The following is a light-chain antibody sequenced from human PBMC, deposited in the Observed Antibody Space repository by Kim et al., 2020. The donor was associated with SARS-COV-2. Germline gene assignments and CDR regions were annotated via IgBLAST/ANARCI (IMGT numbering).Light chain of an antibody. V-gene: IGKV1-17*01. Sequence: DIQMTQSPSSLSASVGDRVTITCRASQGIRSDLGWYQQKAEKAPKRLVYAASILDSGVPSRFSGSASGTDFTLTISSLQPEDFATYYCLQHNTYPLTFGQGTKVDIK. CDR3: LQHNTYPLT. CDR2: AAS. CDR1: QGIRSD. J-gene: IGKJ1*01.